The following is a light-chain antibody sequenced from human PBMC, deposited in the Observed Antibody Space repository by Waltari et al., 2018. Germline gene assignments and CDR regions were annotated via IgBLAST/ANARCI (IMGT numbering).Light chain of an antibody. CDR3: CSYAGRGTFV. CDR1: SSDVGDYNF. CDR2: EVD. Sequence: QSALSQPASVSGSPGQSVTVSCTGSSSDVGDYNFVSWYRQHPGKAPELMIHEVDKSPSGVSNRFSGSKSGNTASLTISGLQAEDQADYYCCSYAGRGTFVFGTGTQVTVL. V-gene: IGLV2-23*02. J-gene: IGLJ1*01.